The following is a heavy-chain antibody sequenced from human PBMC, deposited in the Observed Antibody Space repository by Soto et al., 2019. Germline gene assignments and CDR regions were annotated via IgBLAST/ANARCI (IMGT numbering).Heavy chain of an antibody. J-gene: IGHJ5*02. CDR1: GGPFSSYA. D-gene: IGHD2-2*01. Sequence: GGSLRLSCAASGGPFSSYAMSWVRQAPGKGLEWVSAISGSGGSTYYADSVKGRFTISRDNSKNTLYLQMNSLRAEDTAVYYCAKCPYGSTSCYSWFGPWGQGTLVTVSS. CDR2: ISGSGGST. CDR3: AKCPYGSTSCYSWFGP. V-gene: IGHV3-23*01.